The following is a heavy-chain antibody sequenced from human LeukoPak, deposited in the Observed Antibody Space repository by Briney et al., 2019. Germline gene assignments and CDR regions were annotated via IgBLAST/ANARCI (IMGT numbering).Heavy chain of an antibody. J-gene: IGHJ4*02. CDR1: GYTLIEVS. D-gene: IGHD4-17*01. CDR2: FDPEDGET. V-gene: IGHV1-24*01. CDR3: AISNLEYGDYAGLGD. Sequence: GASVKVSCKVSGYTLIEVSMHWVRQAPGKGLGWMGGFDPEDGETIYARNFQGRVSMTGDTSTDTAYLELSSLRSEDTAVYYCAISNLEYGDYAGLGDWGQGTLVTVSS.